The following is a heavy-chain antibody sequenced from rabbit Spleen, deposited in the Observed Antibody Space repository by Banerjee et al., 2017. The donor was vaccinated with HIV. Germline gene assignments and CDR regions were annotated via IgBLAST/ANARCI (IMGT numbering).Heavy chain of an antibody. CDR3: ARDPSSSFSSYGMDL. Sequence: QEQLVESGGGLVKPGASLTLTCTASGFSFTSSYDMCGVRQAPGKGLEWISCIAGSSSGFTYSATWAKGRFTCSKTSSTTVTLQMTSLTVADTATYFCARDPSSSFSSYGMDLWGPGTLVTVS. CDR1: GFSFTSSYD. V-gene: IGHV1S45*01. D-gene: IGHD1-1*01. J-gene: IGHJ6*01. CDR2: IAGSSSGFT.